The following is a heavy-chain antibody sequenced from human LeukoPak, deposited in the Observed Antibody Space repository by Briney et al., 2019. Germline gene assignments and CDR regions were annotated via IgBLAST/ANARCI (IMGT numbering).Heavy chain of an antibody. CDR1: GFTFSSYG. J-gene: IGHJ6*03. V-gene: IGHV3-21*01. D-gene: IGHD2-15*01. CDR3: ARVAATPYQYYYMDV. Sequence: PGESLRLSCAASGFTFSSYGLNWVRQAPGKGLEWVSTISSGGHIYYEDSVEGRFTISRDNAKNSLYLQMNSLRAEDTAVYYCARVAATPYQYYYMDVWGKGTTVTVSS. CDR2: ISSGGHI.